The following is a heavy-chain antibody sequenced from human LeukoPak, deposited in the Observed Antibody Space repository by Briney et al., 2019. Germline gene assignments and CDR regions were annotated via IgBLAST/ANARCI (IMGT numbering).Heavy chain of an antibody. V-gene: IGHV4-4*07. Sequence: PSETLSLTCTVSGGSISSYYWSWIRQPAGKGLEWIGRIYTSGSTNYNPSLKSRVTMSVDTSKNQFSLKLSSVTAADTAVYYCARDGPRPTFGYSSGWYAGEDYWGQGTLVTVSS. D-gene: IGHD6-19*01. J-gene: IGHJ4*02. CDR2: IYTSGST. CDR1: GGSISSYY. CDR3: ARDGPRPTFGYSSGWYAGEDY.